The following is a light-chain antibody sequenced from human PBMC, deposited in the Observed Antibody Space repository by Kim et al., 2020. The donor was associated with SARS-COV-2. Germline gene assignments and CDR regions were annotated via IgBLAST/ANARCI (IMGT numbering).Light chain of an antibody. CDR1: QSIGYS. V-gene: IGKV1-39*01. J-gene: IGKJ4*01. CDR3: QQTYRTPT. Sequence: DIQMTQSPSSLSASVGDRVTITCRASQSIGYSLNWYQQRPGKAPKVLIYATLSLHVGVPSRFSASGSGTEFTLNISSLQHEDFATYYCQQTYRTPTFGGGTKVEI. CDR2: ATL.